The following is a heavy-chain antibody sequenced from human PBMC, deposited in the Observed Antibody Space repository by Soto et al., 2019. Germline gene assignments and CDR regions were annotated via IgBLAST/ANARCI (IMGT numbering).Heavy chain of an antibody. Sequence: QVQLQASGPGLVKPSETLSLTCAVSGDSISSNHWWSWVRQPPGKGLEWIGEIYPSGNTNYDPSLKSRVTMSMDKSKNHLSLKVTSVTAADTAVYYCARHIAVAGTRGFGYWGQGILVSVSS. J-gene: IGHJ4*02. CDR2: IYPSGNT. CDR1: GDSISSNHW. V-gene: IGHV4-4*02. CDR3: ARHIAVAGTRGFGY. D-gene: IGHD6-19*01.